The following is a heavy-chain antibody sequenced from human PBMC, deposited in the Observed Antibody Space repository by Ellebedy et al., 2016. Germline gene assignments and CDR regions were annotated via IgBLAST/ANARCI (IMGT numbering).Heavy chain of an antibody. J-gene: IGHJ4*02. D-gene: IGHD4-17*01. CDR3: ARVGCGDYYFDY. V-gene: IGHV1-3*01. Sequence: KFQGRVTITRDTSSSTAYMELSSLRSEDTAVYYCARVGCGDYYFDYWGQGTLVTVSS.